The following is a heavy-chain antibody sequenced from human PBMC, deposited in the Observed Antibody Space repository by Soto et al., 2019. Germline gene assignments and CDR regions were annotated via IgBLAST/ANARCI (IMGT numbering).Heavy chain of an antibody. D-gene: IGHD3-10*01. CDR1: GGSIIKSGNY. J-gene: IGHJ4*02. CDR2: IYFGGST. CDR3: ARHSWGSTSYEVED. V-gene: IGHV4-39*01. Sequence: QLQLQESGPGLAKPSETLSLTCSVSGGSIIKSGNYWGWIRQPPGRGLEWIGSIYFGGSTYYNPSFKSRVTVSLDTSKNQFSLKLSSVTAADTAVYHCARHSWGSTSYEVEDWGQGTLVTVSS.